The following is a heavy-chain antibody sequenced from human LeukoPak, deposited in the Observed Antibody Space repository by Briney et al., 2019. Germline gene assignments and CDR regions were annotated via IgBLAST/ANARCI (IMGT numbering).Heavy chain of an antibody. V-gene: IGHV3-23*01. CDR3: ARGAYGSGSYGDNWFDP. CDR1: GFTFSGFA. D-gene: IGHD3-10*01. CDR2: ISRSGEST. J-gene: IGHJ5*02. Sequence: GGSLRLSCAASGFTFSGFAMSWIRQAPGKGLEWVSSISRSGESTFYADSVRGRFTISRDNSKNTLYLQMNSLRAEDTAVYYCARGAYGSGSYGDNWFDPWGQGTLVTVSS.